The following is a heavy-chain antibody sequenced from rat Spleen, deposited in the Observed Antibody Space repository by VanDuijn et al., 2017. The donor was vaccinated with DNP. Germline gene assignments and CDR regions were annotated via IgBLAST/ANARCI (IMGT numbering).Heavy chain of an antibody. CDR2: ISTGGGNT. Sequence: EVQLVESGGGLVQPGRSLKLSCAASGFTFSNYDMAWVRQAPTKGLEWIASISTGGGNTYYRDSVKGRFTISRDNAKSTLYLQMDSLRSEDTATYYCARHGVAPFAYWGQGTLVTVSS. D-gene: IGHD3-1*01. V-gene: IGHV5-25*01. CDR1: GFTFSNYD. CDR3: ARHGVAPFAY. J-gene: IGHJ3*01.